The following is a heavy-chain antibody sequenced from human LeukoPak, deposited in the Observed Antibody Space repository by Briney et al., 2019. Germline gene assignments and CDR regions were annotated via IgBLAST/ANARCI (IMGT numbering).Heavy chain of an antibody. D-gene: IGHD4-17*01. CDR2: ISYDGSNK. Sequence: PGGSLRLSCAASGFTFSSYGMHWVRQAPGKGLEWVAVISYDGSNKYYADSVKGRFTISRDNSKNTLYLQMNSLRAEDTAVYYCARTPTGLRFDYWGQGTLVTVSS. CDR1: GFTFSSYG. J-gene: IGHJ4*02. V-gene: IGHV3-30*03. CDR3: ARTPTGLRFDY.